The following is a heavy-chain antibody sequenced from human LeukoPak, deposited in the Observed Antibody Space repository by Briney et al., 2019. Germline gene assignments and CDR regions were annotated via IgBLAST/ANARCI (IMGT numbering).Heavy chain of an antibody. CDR3: AGYYDSSGYYYGAFDI. Sequence: SETLSLTCTVSGGSISSYYWSWIRQPPGKGLEWIGYIYYSGSTNYNPSLKSRVTISVDQPKNQFSLKLSSVTAADTAVYYCAGYYDSSGYYYGAFDIWGQGTMVTVSS. CDR1: GGSISSYY. CDR2: IYYSGST. V-gene: IGHV4-59*12. J-gene: IGHJ3*02. D-gene: IGHD3-22*01.